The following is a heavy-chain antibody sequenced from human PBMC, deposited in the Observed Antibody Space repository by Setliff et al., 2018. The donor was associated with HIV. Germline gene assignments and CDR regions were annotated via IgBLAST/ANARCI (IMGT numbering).Heavy chain of an antibody. J-gene: IGHJ1*01. V-gene: IGHV4-61*02. CDR1: GDSINSGSYH. CDR3: AREDSSSWYSSLSF. Sequence: SETLSLTCTVSGDSINSGSYHWNWIRQPAGKGLEWIGRIYISGSANYNPSLKSRVTISVDTSKNQFSLKLSSVTAADTAIYYCAREDSSSWYSSLSFWGQGTLVTSPQ. CDR2: IYISGSA. D-gene: IGHD6-13*01.